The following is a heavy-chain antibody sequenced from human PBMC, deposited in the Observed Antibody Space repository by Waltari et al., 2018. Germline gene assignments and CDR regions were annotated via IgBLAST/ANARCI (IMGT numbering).Heavy chain of an antibody. V-gene: IGHV4-34*01. J-gene: IGHJ3*02. CDR3: ARGGGDYPYAFDI. D-gene: IGHD2-21*02. Sequence: QVQLQQWGAGLLKPSETLSLTCAVYGGSFSGYYCSWIRQPPGKGLEWIGEINHSGSTNYNPSLKSRVTISVDTSKNQFSLKLSSVTAADTAVYYCARGGGDYPYAFDIWGQGTMVTVSS. CDR2: INHSGST. CDR1: GGSFSGYY.